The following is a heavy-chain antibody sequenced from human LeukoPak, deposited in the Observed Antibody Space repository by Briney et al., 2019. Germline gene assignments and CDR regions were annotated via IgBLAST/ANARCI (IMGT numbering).Heavy chain of an antibody. CDR1: GFTFSSYW. V-gene: IGHV3-48*04. D-gene: IGHD2-2*01. CDR3: ARSGSGDIVVVPAAIVY. J-gene: IGHJ4*02. CDR2: ISSSGSTI. Sequence: GGSLRLSCAASGFTFSSYWMHWVRQAPGKGLEWVSYISSSGSTIYYADSVKGRFTISRDNAKNSLYLQMNSLRAEDTAVYYCARSGSGDIVVVPAAIVYWGQGTLVTVSS.